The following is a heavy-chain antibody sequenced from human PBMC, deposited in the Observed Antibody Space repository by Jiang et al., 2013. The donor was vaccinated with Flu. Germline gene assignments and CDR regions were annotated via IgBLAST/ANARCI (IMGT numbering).Heavy chain of an antibody. D-gene: IGHD1-26*01. V-gene: IGHV6-1*01. CDR3: ASENSGSLN. Sequence: NSAAWNWVRQSPSRGLEWLGRTYYRSQWYNDYAESVKGRITINPDTSKNQFSLQVNSVTPEDSAVYYCASENSGSLNWGQGTLVTVSS. CDR1: NSAA. J-gene: IGHJ4*02. CDR2: TYYRSQWYN.